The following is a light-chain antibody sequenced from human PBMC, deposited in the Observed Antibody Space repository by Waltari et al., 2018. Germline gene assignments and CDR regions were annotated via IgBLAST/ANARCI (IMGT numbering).Light chain of an antibody. J-gene: IGKJ1*01. CDR3: QQYYSTPWT. Sequence: IVMTQSPDSLAVSLGERATINCKSSQSVLYSSTNKNYLAWYQQKPRQPPKLLIYWASTRESGVPDRFSGSGSGTDFTLTIGSLQAEDVAVYYCQQYYSTPWTFGQGTKVEIK. CDR1: QSVLYSSTNKNY. V-gene: IGKV4-1*01. CDR2: WAS.